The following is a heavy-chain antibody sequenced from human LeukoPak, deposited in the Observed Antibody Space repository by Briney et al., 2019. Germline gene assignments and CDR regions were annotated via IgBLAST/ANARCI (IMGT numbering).Heavy chain of an antibody. J-gene: IGHJ4*02. CDR2: TRNKPNSYTT. Sequence: PGGSLRLSCAASGFTFSDLYMDWVRQAPGKGLEWVGRTRNKPNSYTTEYAASVKGRFTISRDDSKNSMFLQMNSLKTAETAVHYGARDFYDSRCSTYYVDYWGQGTLVTVSS. D-gene: IGHD3-22*01. V-gene: IGHV3-72*01. CDR1: GFTFSDLY. CDR3: ARDFYDSRCSTYYVDY.